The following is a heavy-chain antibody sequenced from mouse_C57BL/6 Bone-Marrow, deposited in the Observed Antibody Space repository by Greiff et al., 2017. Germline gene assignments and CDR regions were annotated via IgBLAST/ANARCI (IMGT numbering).Heavy chain of an antibody. CDR2: INPNNGGT. Sequence: EVQLQQSGPELVKPGASVKISCKASGYTFTDYYMNWVKQSHGKSLEWIGDINPNNGGTSYNQKFKGKATLTVAKSSSTAYMELRSLTSEDSAVYYCARDGVYYEAMDYWGQGTSVTVSS. CDR3: ARDGVYYEAMDY. CDR1: GYTFTDYY. J-gene: IGHJ4*01. D-gene: IGHD2-4*01. V-gene: IGHV1-26*01.